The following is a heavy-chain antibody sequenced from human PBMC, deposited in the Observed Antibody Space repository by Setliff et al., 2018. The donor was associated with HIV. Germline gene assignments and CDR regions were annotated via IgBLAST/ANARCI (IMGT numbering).Heavy chain of an antibody. Sequence: GESLKISCAASGFTFSSFAMNWVRQAPGKGLEWVSIISASGVSTYYADSVKDRFTISRDNSKNTLYLQMSGLRAEDTAVYYCAKMACSGGNCYSGSWGQGALVTSPQ. V-gene: IGHV3-23*01. J-gene: IGHJ5*02. D-gene: IGHD2-15*01. CDR3: AKMACSGGNCYSGS. CDR2: ISASGVST. CDR1: GFTFSSFA.